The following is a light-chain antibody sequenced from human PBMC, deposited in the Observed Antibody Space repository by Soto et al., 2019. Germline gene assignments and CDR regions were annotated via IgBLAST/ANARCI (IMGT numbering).Light chain of an antibody. CDR3: QTWGTGPFV. CDR2: LNSDGSH. J-gene: IGLJ1*01. Sequence: QPVLTQSPSASASLGASVKLTCTLSSGHSSYAIAWHQQQPEKGPRYLMKLNSDGSHSKGDGIPDRFSGSSSGAERYLTITSLQSEDEADYYCQTWGTGPFVFGTGNKLTVL. V-gene: IGLV4-69*01. CDR1: SGHSSYA.